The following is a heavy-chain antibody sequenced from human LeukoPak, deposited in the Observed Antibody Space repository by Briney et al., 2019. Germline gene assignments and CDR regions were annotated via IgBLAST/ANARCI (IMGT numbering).Heavy chain of an antibody. CDR2: IYYSGST. CDR3: ARDSLPFSSSWYDY. Sequence: SETLSLTCTVSGGSISSSSYYWGWIRQPPGKGLEWIGNIYYSGSTYYNPSLKSRVTISIDTSKNQFSLKLSSVTAADTAVYYCARDSLPFSSSWYDYWGQGTLVTVSS. CDR1: GGSISSSSYY. J-gene: IGHJ4*02. V-gene: IGHV4-39*07. D-gene: IGHD6-13*01.